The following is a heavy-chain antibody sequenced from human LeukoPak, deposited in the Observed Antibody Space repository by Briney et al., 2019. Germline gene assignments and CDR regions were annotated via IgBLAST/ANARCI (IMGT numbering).Heavy chain of an antibody. CDR1: GCSISSYA. CDR3: SELGITMIGGV. D-gene: IGHD3-10*01. V-gene: IGHV3-48*03. J-gene: IGHJ6*04. Sequence: GGLLILCCAASGCSISSYAMNWGRQAPGGGLERVSYFSSGGSIIYYADSERGRFTTSNDTTNNSLLLRMNSQRAEGTTVYYCSELGITMIGGVWGKGPRVSISS. CDR2: FSSGGSII.